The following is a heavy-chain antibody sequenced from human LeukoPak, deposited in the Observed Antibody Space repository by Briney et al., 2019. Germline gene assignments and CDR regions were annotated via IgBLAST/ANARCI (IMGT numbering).Heavy chain of an antibody. CDR1: GYTFIDYY. CDR3: ARVGRESSTGWLDY. J-gene: IGHJ4*02. V-gene: IGHV1-2*06. Sequence: GASVTVSCTASGYTFIDYYFNWVRQAPGQGPEWMGLINVKSGATDYAQKFQGRVTVTRDTSISTAYMELSSLRSDDTAVYYCARVGRESSTGWLDYWGQGTLVTVSS. D-gene: IGHD6-19*01. CDR2: INVKSGAT.